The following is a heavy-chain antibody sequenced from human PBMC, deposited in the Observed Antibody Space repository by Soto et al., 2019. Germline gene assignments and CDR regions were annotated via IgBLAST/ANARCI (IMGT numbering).Heavy chain of an antibody. J-gene: IGHJ4*02. CDR2: IKSKTDGGTT. Sequence: EVQLVESGGGLVKPGGSLRLSCAASGFTFSNAWMSWVRQAPGKGLEWVGRIKSKTDGGTTDYAAPVKGRFTISRDDSKNTLYLQMNSLKTEDTAVYNCTTDGGLEYSSSSEYWGQGTLVTVSS. CDR3: TTDGGLEYSSSSEY. D-gene: IGHD6-6*01. CDR1: GFTFSNAW. V-gene: IGHV3-15*01.